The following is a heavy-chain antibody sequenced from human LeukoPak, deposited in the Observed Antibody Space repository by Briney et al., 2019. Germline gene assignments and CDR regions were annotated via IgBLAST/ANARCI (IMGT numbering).Heavy chain of an antibody. V-gene: IGHV4-59*01. J-gene: IGHJ4*02. CDR1: GATISSSD. CDR2: VYYTGST. D-gene: IGHD3-3*01. Sequence: SETLSLTCTVSGATISSSDGTWIRQSPGKGLEWIGDVYYTGSTNYSPSLKSRVTMSVDMFNIQFSLKLRSVTAADTAVYYCASASYSEFGSDEYGPLPFDFWGQGTLVTVSS. CDR3: ASASYSEFGSDEYGPLPFDF.